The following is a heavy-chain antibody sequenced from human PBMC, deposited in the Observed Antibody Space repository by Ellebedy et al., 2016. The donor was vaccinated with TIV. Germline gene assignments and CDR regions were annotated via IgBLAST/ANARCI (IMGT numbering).Heavy chain of an antibody. CDR1: GVTLRNYW. J-gene: IGHJ4*02. CDR2: INGDESEK. Sequence: GGSLRLSCAASGVTLRNYWLSWVRQAPGKGLEWAAHINGDESEKLYVDSVKGRFTISRDNAKNTLYLQMNSLRVEDTAVYYCARDGYYHDGFDYWGQGTPVTVSS. D-gene: IGHD3-22*01. V-gene: IGHV3-7*01. CDR3: ARDGYYHDGFDY.